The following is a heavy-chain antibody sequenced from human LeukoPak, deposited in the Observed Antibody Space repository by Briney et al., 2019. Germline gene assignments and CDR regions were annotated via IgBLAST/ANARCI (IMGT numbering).Heavy chain of an antibody. CDR1: GGTFSSYA. D-gene: IGHD5-24*01. J-gene: IGHJ3*02. CDR3: ARDTDGDGYNSENDAFDI. V-gene: IGHV1-69*05. CDR2: IIPIFGTA. Sequence: ASVKVSCKASGGTFSSYAISWVRQAPGQGLEWMGGIIPIFGTANHAQKFQGRVTITTDESTSTAYMELSSLRSEDTAVYYCARDTDGDGYNSENDAFDIWGQGTMVTVSS.